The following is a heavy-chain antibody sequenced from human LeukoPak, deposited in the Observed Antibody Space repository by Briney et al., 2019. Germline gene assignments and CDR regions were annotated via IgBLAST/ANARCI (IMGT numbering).Heavy chain of an antibody. CDR1: GFTFSSYA. V-gene: IGHV3-23*01. J-gene: IGHJ5*02. Sequence: GGSLRLSCAASGFTFSSYARSWVRQAPGNGLEWGSAISGSGGSTYYADSVKGRFTISRDNSKNTLYLQMNSLRAEDKAVYYCAKEGSGWYLPGWFDPWGQGTLVTVSS. CDR3: AKEGSGWYLPGWFDP. CDR2: ISGSGGST. D-gene: IGHD6-19*01.